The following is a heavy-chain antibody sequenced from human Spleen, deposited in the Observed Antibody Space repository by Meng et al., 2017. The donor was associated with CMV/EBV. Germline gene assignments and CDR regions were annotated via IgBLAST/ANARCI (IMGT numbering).Heavy chain of an antibody. CDR2: IYPGDSDT. Sequence: GESLKISCTASGFTFGDYAMSWVRQAPGKGLEWMGIIYPGDSDTRYSPSFQGQVTISADKSISTAYLQWSSLKASDTAIYYCARRISGGSRAFDIWGQGTMVTVSS. J-gene: IGHJ3*02. V-gene: IGHV5-51*01. D-gene: IGHD2-15*01. CDR1: GFTFGDYA. CDR3: ARRISGGSRAFDI.